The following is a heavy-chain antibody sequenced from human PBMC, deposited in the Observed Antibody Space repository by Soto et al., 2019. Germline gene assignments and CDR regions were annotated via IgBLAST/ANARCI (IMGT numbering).Heavy chain of an antibody. CDR1: GGTFSSYA. V-gene: IGHV1-69*13. Sequence: GASVKVSCKASGGTFSSYAISWVRQAPGQGLEWMGGIIPIFGTANYAQKFQGRVTITADESTSTAYMELSSLRSEDTAVYYCARDRHGYCTNGVCYGHYYGMDVWGQGTTVTVS. D-gene: IGHD2-8*01. J-gene: IGHJ6*02. CDR3: ARDRHGYCTNGVCYGHYYGMDV. CDR2: IIPIFGTA.